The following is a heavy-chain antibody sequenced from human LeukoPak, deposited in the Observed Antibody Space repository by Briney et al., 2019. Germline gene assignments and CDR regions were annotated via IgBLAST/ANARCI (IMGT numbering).Heavy chain of an antibody. CDR1: GFTFSSYS. CDR3: ASGYSYVKGGFDY. V-gene: IGHV3-21*01. D-gene: IGHD5-18*01. Sequence: PGGSLRLSCAASGFTFSSYSMNWVRQAPGKGLEWVSSISSSSSYIYYADSVKGRFTISRDNAKNSLYLQMNSLRAEDTAVYYCASGYSYVKGGFDYWGQGTLVTVSS. J-gene: IGHJ4*02. CDR2: ISSSSSYI.